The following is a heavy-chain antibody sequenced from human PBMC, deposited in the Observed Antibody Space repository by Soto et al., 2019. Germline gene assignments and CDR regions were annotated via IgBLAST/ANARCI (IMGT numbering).Heavy chain of an antibody. Sequence: EVQLEESGGGLVQPGGSLRLSCAASGFTFNTYWMHWVRQAPGKGLVWVSRVNSDGSKTYYADSVKGRFTISRDNAKNTLYLLMNSLTADDTAVYYCARAAGYSGTHYDPPRPVAYWGQGILVTVSS. CDR3: ARAAGYSGTHYDPPRPVAY. V-gene: IGHV3-74*01. J-gene: IGHJ4*02. CDR1: GFTFNTYW. D-gene: IGHD5-12*01. CDR2: VNSDGSKT.